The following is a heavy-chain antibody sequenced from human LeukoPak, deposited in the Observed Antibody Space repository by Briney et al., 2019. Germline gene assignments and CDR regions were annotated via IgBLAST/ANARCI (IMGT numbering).Heavy chain of an antibody. Sequence: PGGSLRLSCAASGFTLRSYWMRWVRQAPGKGLEWVANIKQDGSEQYYVDSVKGRFTISRDNAKNSLYLQMNSLRAEDTAVYDCAREGIAAHVSDGRVGYWGQGTLVTVSS. CDR3: AREGIAAHVSDGRVGY. D-gene: IGHD6-13*01. V-gene: IGHV3-7*01. CDR2: IKQDGSEQ. J-gene: IGHJ4*01. CDR1: GFTLRSYW.